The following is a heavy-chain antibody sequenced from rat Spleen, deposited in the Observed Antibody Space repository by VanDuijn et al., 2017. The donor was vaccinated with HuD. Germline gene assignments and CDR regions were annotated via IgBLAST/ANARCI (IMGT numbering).Heavy chain of an antibody. CDR2: IQSGGST. Sequence: QVQLKESGPGLVQPSQTLSLTCTVSGLSLIRYNVHWVRQPPGKGLEWMGRIQSGGSTDYNSALKSRLSISKDTSKSQVFLKMNNLQTEDTAMYFCATQHYYDGYYRDYWGQGVMVTVSS. J-gene: IGHJ2*01. CDR3: ATQHYYDGYYRDY. D-gene: IGHD1-12*03. V-gene: IGHV2-1*01. CDR1: GLSLIRYN.